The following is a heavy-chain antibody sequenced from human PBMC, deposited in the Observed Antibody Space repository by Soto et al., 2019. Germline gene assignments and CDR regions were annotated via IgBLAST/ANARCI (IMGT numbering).Heavy chain of an antibody. CDR2: ISWHSGRI. CDR1: GFTSPDYT. D-gene: IGHD3-22*01. CDR3: AKGHYYYQNSGYPHY. J-gene: IGHJ4*02. V-gene: IGHV3-9*02. Sequence: EVQLAESGGGLVQPGRSLRLSCAASGFTSPDYTMHWVRQAPGKGLELVSGISWHSGRIDYADSVKSRFIISRDDAKNCQYLHMNSLTAEDTAVYYCAKGHYYYQNSGYPHYWGQGTLVTVSS.